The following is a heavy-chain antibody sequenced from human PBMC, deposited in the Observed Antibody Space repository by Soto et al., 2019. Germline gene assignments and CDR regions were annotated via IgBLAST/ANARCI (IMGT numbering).Heavy chain of an antibody. J-gene: IGHJ4*02. Sequence: HPGGSLRLSCAAPGFTFSSYAMSWVRQAPGKGLEWVSAISGSGGSTYYADSVKGRFTISRDNSKNTLYLQMNSLRAEDTAVYYCAKLGVVLWFGESTNFDYWGQGTLVTVSS. D-gene: IGHD3-10*01. CDR2: ISGSGGST. V-gene: IGHV3-23*01. CDR3: AKLGVVLWFGESTNFDY. CDR1: GFTFSSYA.